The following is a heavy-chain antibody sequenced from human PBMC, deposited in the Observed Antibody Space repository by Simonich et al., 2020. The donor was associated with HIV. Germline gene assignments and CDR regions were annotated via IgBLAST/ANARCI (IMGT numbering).Heavy chain of an antibody. CDR2: IYPGDSDN. V-gene: IGHV5-51*03. CDR1: GYSFTSYW. Sequence: EVQLVQSGAEVKKPGESLKISCKGSGYSFTSYWIGWVRHMPGKGIEWMGIIYPGDSDNSYSPALQGQVTISADKSISTAYLQWSSLKASDTAMYYCVTDKGYCSGGSCYQDAFDIWGQGTMVTVSS. D-gene: IGHD2-15*01. CDR3: VTDKGYCSGGSCYQDAFDI. J-gene: IGHJ3*02.